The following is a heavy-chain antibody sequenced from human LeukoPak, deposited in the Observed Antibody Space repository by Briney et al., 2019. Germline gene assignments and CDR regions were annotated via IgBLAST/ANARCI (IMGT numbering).Heavy chain of an antibody. V-gene: IGHV5-51*01. D-gene: IGHD4-23*01. Sequence: GESLKISCKGSGYGFTRYWIGWVRQMPGKGLEWMGIIYPGDSDTRYSPSFQGQVTISADKSISTAYLQWSSLKASDTAMYYCARREVETINTFDYWGQGTLVTVSS. CDR3: ARREVETINTFDY. CDR1: GYGFTRYW. CDR2: IYPGDSDT. J-gene: IGHJ4*02.